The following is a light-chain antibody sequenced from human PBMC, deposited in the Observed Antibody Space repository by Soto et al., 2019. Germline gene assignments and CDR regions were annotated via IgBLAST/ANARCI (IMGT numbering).Light chain of an antibody. V-gene: IGLV2-11*01. CDR3: SSYTSSNTLVV. CDR2: DVS. CDR1: SSDVGGYNY. Sequence: QSALTQPRSVSGSPGQSVTISCTGTSSDVGGYNYVSWYQQHPGKAPKLMIYDVSKRPSGVPDRFSGSKSGNTASLTISGLQAEDEADYYCSSYTSSNTLVVFGTGTKLTVL. J-gene: IGLJ1*01.